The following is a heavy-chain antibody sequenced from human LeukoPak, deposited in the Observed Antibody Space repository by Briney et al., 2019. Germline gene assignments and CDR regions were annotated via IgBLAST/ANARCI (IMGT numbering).Heavy chain of an antibody. Sequence: ASVKVSCKASGYTFTSYYMHWVRQAPGQGLEWMGIINPSGGSTSYAQKFQGRVTMTRDTSTSTVYMELSSLRSEDTAVYYCARENGDYEKIENYYYYGMDVWGQGTTVTVSS. V-gene: IGHV1-46*01. CDR2: INPSGGST. J-gene: IGHJ6*02. D-gene: IGHD4-17*01. CDR1: GYTFTSYY. CDR3: ARENGDYEKIENYYYYGMDV.